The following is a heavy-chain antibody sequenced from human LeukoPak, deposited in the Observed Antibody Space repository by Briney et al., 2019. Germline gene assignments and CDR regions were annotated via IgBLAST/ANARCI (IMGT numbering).Heavy chain of an antibody. Sequence: GGSLRLSCAASGFTFSSYAMSWVRQARGKGLEWVSAISGSGGSTYYADSVKGRFTISRDNSKNTLYLQMNSLRAEDTAVYYCAKDLPGYCSSTSCQGIAFDIWGQGTMVTVSS. CDR2: ISGSGGST. V-gene: IGHV3-23*01. D-gene: IGHD2-2*01. CDR1: GFTFSSYA. CDR3: AKDLPGYCSSTSCQGIAFDI. J-gene: IGHJ3*02.